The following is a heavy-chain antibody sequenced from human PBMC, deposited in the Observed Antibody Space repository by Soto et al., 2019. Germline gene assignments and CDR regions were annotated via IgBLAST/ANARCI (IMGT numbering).Heavy chain of an antibody. CDR2: IIPIFGTA. CDR3: ARELVGGLGYCSSTSCHNWFDP. Sequence: GASVKVSCKASGGTFSSYAISWVRQAPGQGLEWMGGIIPIFGTANYAQKFQGRVTITADESTSTAYMELSSLRSEDTAVYYCARELVGGLGYCSSTSCHNWFDPWGQGTLVTVPS. V-gene: IGHV1-69*13. CDR1: GGTFSSYA. J-gene: IGHJ5*02. D-gene: IGHD2-2*01.